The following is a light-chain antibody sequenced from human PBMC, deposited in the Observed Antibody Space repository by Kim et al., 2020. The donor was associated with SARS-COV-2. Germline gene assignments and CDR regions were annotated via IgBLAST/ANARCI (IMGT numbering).Light chain of an antibody. V-gene: IGLV2-23*02. J-gene: IGLJ2*01. CDR3: CLYAGSSTVV. CDR1: SSDVGSYNL. Sequence: QSITISCTGTSSDVGSYNLVSWYQQHPGKAPKLMIYEVSKRPSGVSNRFSGSKSGNTASLTISGLQAEDEADYYCCLYAGSSTVVFGGGTQLTVL. CDR2: EVS.